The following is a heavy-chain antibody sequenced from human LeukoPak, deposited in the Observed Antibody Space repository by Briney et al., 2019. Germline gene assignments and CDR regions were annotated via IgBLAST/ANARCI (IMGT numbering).Heavy chain of an antibody. CDR3: TRGGWELPDRFDY. CDR1: GFTFSSYA. D-gene: IGHD1-26*01. J-gene: IGHJ4*02. CDR2: ISSNGGST. Sequence: GGSLRLSCAASGFTFSSYAMHWVRQAPGKGLEYVSGISSNGGSTFYANSVKGRFTISRDNSKNTLYLQMGSLRAEDMALYYCTRGGWELPDRFDYWGQGTLVTVSS. V-gene: IGHV3-64*01.